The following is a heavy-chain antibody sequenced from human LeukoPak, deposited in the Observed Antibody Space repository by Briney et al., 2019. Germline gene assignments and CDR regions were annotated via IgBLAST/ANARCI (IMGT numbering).Heavy chain of an antibody. Sequence: GGSLRLSCSASGFTFSTLPMHWVRQAPGKGLEYVSGSSSSGGSTYYADSAKGRFTISRDNSKNTLYLQMSSLRPEDTAVYYCVNQISGWVYWGQGTLVTVSS. CDR1: GFTFSTLP. J-gene: IGHJ4*02. V-gene: IGHV3-64D*06. CDR2: SSSSGGST. D-gene: IGHD6-19*01. CDR3: VNQISGWVY.